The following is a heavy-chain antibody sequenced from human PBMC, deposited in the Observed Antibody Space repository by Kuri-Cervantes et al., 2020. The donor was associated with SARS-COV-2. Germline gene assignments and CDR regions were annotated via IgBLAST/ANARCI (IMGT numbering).Heavy chain of an antibody. J-gene: IGHJ4*02. CDR2: ISHDGKNK. Sequence: GESLKISCAASGFNFSRTDMHWVRQAPGKGLEWVVVISHDGKNKKCIASGKGRFTISGDNSQNTLYLHMKSLRSEDTAMYYCAKDRVGVQDFWGQGTLVTVSS. D-gene: IGHD2-21*01. V-gene: IGHV3-30*18. CDR1: GFNFSRTD. CDR3: AKDRVGVQDF.